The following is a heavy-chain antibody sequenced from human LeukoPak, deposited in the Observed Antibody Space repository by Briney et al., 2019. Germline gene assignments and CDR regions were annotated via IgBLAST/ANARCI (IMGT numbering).Heavy chain of an antibody. Sequence: ASVKVSCKVPGYTLTELSMHSVRQAPGKGLEWMGRFDPEDGETNYAQKFQGRVTMTEDTSTDTAYMELSSLRSEDTAVYYCATAIVGATTVDAFDIWGQGTMVTVSS. CDR3: ATAIVGATTVDAFDI. CDR2: FDPEDGET. V-gene: IGHV1-24*01. D-gene: IGHD1-26*01. J-gene: IGHJ3*02. CDR1: GYTLTELS.